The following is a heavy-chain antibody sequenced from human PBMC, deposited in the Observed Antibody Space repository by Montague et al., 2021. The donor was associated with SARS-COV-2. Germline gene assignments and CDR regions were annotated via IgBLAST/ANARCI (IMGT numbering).Heavy chain of an antibody. CDR3: ARSYYDILTNYYDAFDI. J-gene: IGHJ3*02. CDR2: IDWDDDK. D-gene: IGHD3-9*01. Sequence: PALVKPTQTLTLTCTLSGFSLGTSGMRASWIRQPPGKALEWLARIDWDDDKFYSTSLKTRLTISKDTSKNQVVLTVTNMDPVDTATYYCARSYYDILTNYYDAFDIWGQGTMVTVSS. V-gene: IGHV2-70*04. CDR1: GFSLGTSGMR.